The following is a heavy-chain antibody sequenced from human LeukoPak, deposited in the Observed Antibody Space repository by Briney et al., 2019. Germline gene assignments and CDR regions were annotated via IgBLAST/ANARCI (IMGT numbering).Heavy chain of an antibody. CDR3: ARLGLLNLFDP. CDR2: VHPYTGYA. Sequence: ASVTVSCKTSGYPFTTYEINWVRQAAGQGLEWMGWVHPYTGYADYAQEFQGRVTMTRDTSISTAYMELSRLRSDDTAVYYCARLGLLNLFDPWGQGTLVTVSS. J-gene: IGHJ5*02. CDR1: GYPFTTYE. D-gene: IGHD2/OR15-2a*01. V-gene: IGHV1-8*01.